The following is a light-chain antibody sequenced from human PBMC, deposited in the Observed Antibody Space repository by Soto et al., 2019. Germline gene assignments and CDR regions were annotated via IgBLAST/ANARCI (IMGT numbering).Light chain of an antibody. J-gene: IGKJ1*01. Sequence: DIQMTQSPSSLSASVGDRVTITCRASQSISSYLNWYQQKPGKAPKLLIYAASSLQSGVPSRFSGSGSGTDFTLTISSLQPEDFATYYCQQSYSTWGFGHGTKVHIK. CDR2: AAS. V-gene: IGKV1-39*01. CDR3: QQSYSTWG. CDR1: QSISSY.